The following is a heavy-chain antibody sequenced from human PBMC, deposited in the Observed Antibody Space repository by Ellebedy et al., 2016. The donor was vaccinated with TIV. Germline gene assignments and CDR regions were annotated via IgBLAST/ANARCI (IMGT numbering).Heavy chain of an antibody. CDR1: GFSFSTYT. V-gene: IGHV3-66*01. J-gene: IGHJ6*02. CDR3: ARDHLWFGELKVGYGMDV. D-gene: IGHD3-10*01. CDR2: FYSGGST. Sequence: GESLKISCAASGFSFSTYTMHSVRQAPGKGLEWVSVFYSGGSTYYADSVKGRFTISRDNSKNTLYLQMNSLRAEGTAVYYCARDHLWFGELKVGYGMDVWGQGTTVTVSS.